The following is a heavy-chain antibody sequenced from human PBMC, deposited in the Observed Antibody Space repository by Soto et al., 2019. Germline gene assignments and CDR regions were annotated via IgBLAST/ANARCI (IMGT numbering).Heavy chain of an antibody. V-gene: IGHV5-51*01. CDR1: GYRFSSNW. D-gene: IGHD2-15*01. J-gene: IGHJ6*02. CDR2: IYPGDSDT. Sequence: PGASLKISCKGSGYRFSSNWIGWVRQMPGKGLEWMGIIYPGDSDTRYNPSFHGQVTISSDKSISTAYLQWSILNAADTAIYYCARPRYPGRGYYGMDVWGQGTTVTVSS. CDR3: ARPRYPGRGYYGMDV.